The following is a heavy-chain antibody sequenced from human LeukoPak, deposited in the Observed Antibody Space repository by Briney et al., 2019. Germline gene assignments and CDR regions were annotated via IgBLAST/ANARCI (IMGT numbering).Heavy chain of an antibody. CDR3: AKDPRYRIAAAGTDY. CDR1: GFTFSSYA. J-gene: IGHJ4*02. D-gene: IGHD6-13*01. V-gene: IGHV3-23*01. Sequence: PGGSLRLSCAASGFTFSSYAMSWVRQAPGKGLEWVSAISGSGGSTYYADSVKGRFTISRDNSKNTLYLQMNSLRAEDTAVYYCAKDPRYRIAAAGTDYWGQGTLVTVSS. CDR2: ISGSGGST.